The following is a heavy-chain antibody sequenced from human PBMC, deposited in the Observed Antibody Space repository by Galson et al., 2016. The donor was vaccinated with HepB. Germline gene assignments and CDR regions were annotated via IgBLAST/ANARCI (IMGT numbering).Heavy chain of an antibody. D-gene: IGHD3-10*01. J-gene: IGHJ4*02. CDR2: ISGRGTYT. V-gene: IGHV3-23*01. Sequence: SLRLSCAASGFTFSTYVMNWVRQAPGKGLEWVSQISGRGTYTDYADSVKGRFTISSDNSQSTLFLQLNSLRIEDTAVYYCAKALRRAPPYYLDLWGQGTLVTVSS. CDR3: AKALRRAPPYYLDL. CDR1: GFTFSTYV.